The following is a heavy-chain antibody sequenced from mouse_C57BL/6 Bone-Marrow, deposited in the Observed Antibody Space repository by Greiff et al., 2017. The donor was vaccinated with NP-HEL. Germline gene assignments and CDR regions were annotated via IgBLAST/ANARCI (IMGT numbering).Heavy chain of an antibody. J-gene: IGHJ3*01. CDR3: ARLGPNWAWFAY. CDR2: IYPGSGST. D-gene: IGHD4-1*01. Sequence: QVQLQQPGAELVKPGASVKMSCKASGYTFPSYWITWVKQRPGQGLEWIGDIYPGSGSTNYNEKFKSKATLTVDTSSSTAYMQLSSLTSEDSAVYYCARLGPNWAWFAYWGQGTLVTVSA. CDR1: GYTFPSYW. V-gene: IGHV1-55*01.